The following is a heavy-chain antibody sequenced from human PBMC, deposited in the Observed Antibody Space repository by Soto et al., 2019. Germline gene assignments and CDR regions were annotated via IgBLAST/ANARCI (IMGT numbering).Heavy chain of an antibody. D-gene: IGHD4-4*01. V-gene: IGHV1-3*01. Sequence: ASVKVSCKASEYTFSSYTLHWVRQAPGQSLEWMGWINAGNGDSKYSQKFQGRVSISRDTSASTASMELSSLTSEDTAVYYCARELQGLYYFDYWGQGTRVTVSS. CDR2: INAGNGDS. J-gene: IGHJ4*02. CDR1: EYTFSSYT. CDR3: ARELQGLYYFDY.